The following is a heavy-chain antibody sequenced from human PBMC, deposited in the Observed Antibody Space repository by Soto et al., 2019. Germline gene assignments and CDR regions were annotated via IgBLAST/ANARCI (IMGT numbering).Heavy chain of an antibody. J-gene: IGHJ4*02. D-gene: IGHD3-3*01. CDR3: ARDKFNLQWLTPFDY. V-gene: IGHV1-18*01. CDR1: GYTFTSYG. CDR2: ISAYNGNT. Sequence: ASVKVSCKASGYTFTSYGISWVRQAPGQGLEWMGWISAYNGNTNYAQKLQGRVTMTTDTSTSTAYMELRSLRSDDTAVYYCARDKFNLQWLTPFDYWGQGTLVTVSS.